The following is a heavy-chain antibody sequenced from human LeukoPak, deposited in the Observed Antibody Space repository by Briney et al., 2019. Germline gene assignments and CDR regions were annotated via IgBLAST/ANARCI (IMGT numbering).Heavy chain of an antibody. J-gene: IGHJ4*02. CDR2: ISSSSYI. Sequence: PRGSLRLSCAASGFTFSSYSMNWVRQAPGKGLEWVSSISSSSYIYYADSVEGRFTISRDNAKNSLYLQMNSLRAEDTAVYYCAVLYSGSYGSDYWGQGTLVTVSS. D-gene: IGHD1-26*01. V-gene: IGHV3-21*01. CDR1: GFTFSSYS. CDR3: AVLYSGSYGSDY.